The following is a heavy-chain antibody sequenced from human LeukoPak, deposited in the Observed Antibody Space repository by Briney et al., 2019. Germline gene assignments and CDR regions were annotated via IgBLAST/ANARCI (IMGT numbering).Heavy chain of an antibody. CDR3: ARDRGSGTYYTEVDY. CDR1: GFTFSNYA. V-gene: IGHV3-30-3*01. CDR2: ISYDGSNK. Sequence: PGGSLRLSCAASGFTFSNYAMHWVRQAPGKGLEWVAIISYDGSNKYYADSVKGRFTISRDNSKNTLYLQMNSLRAEDTAVYYCARDRGSGTYYTEVDYWGQGTLVTVSP. J-gene: IGHJ4*02. D-gene: IGHD1-26*01.